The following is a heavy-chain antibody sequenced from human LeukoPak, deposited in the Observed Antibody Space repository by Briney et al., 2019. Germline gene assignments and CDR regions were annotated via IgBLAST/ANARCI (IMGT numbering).Heavy chain of an antibody. CDR1: GFTFSSYW. D-gene: IGHD6-19*01. CDR3: ARDISSGWSEFGY. J-gene: IGHJ4*02. CDR2: IKQDGSEK. Sequence: GGSLRLSCAASGFTFSSYWMSWVRQAPGKGLEWVANIKQDGSEKYYVDSVKGRFTVSRDNAKNSLYLQMNSLRAEDTAVYYCARDISSGWSEFGYWGQGTLVTVSS. V-gene: IGHV3-7*01.